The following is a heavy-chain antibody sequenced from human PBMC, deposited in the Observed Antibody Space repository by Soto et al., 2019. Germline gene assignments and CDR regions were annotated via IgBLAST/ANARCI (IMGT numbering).Heavy chain of an antibody. Sequence: SETLSLTCTVSGGSISSSSYYWGWIRQPPGKGLEWIGNIYYSGSTYYNPSLKSRVTISVDTSKNQFSLKLSSVTAADTAMYYCAREGIAAAGIDWFDPWGQGTLVTVSS. CDR2: IYYSGST. D-gene: IGHD6-13*01. CDR1: GGSISSSSYY. V-gene: IGHV4-39*07. J-gene: IGHJ5*02. CDR3: AREGIAAAGIDWFDP.